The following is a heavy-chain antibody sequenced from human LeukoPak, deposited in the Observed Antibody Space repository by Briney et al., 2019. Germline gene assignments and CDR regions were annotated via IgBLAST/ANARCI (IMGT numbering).Heavy chain of an antibody. J-gene: IGHJ3*02. Sequence: SLRLSCAAPGFTFSSYGMHWVRQAPGKGLEWVAVISYDGSNKYYADSVKGRFTISRDNFKKTLYLQMNSLRAVDTAVYHCAKSILTGYYRVPIDAFDIWGQGTMVTVSS. CDR2: ISYDGSNK. V-gene: IGHV3-30*18. D-gene: IGHD3-9*01. CDR3: AKSILTGYYRVPIDAFDI. CDR1: GFTFSSYG.